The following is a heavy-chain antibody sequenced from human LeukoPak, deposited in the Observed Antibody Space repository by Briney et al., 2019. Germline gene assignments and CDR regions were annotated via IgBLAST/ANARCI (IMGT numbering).Heavy chain of an antibody. D-gene: IGHD2-2*01. J-gene: IGHJ4*02. CDR2: IYHSGST. V-gene: IGHV4-30-2*01. CDR1: GGSISSGGYY. CDR3: ARDTSMYYFDY. Sequence: SETLSLTCTVSGGSISSGGYYWSWIRQPPGKGLEWIGYIYHSGSTYYNPSLKSRVTISVDRSKNQFSLKLSSVTAADTAVYYCARDTSMYYFDYWGQGTLVTVSS.